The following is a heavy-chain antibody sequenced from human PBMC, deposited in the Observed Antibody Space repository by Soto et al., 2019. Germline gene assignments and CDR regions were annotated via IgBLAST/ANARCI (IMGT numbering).Heavy chain of an antibody. Sequence: QVQLQQWGAGLLTPSETLSLTCAVYGGSFSGYYWSWIRQPPGKGLEWIGEINHSGSTNYNPSLKSRVNISVDTSKNQSSLKLSSVTAAATAVYYCARGDSSGWYNWFAPWGQGTLVTVSS. CDR2: INHSGST. D-gene: IGHD6-19*01. J-gene: IGHJ5*02. CDR3: ARGDSSGWYNWFAP. CDR1: GGSFSGYY. V-gene: IGHV4-34*01.